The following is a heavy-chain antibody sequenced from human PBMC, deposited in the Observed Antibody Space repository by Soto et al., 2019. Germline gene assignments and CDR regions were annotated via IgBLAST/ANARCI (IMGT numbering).Heavy chain of an antibody. D-gene: IGHD3-22*01. J-gene: IGHJ6*02. CDR2: ISYDGSNK. Sequence: GGSLRLSCAASGFTFSSYGMHWVRQAPGKGLEWVAVISYDGSNKYYADSVKGRFTISRDNSKNTLYLQMNSLRAEDTAVYYCAKGMYYYDSSGNGLDVWGQGTTVTVSS. CDR3: AKGMYYYDSSGNGLDV. CDR1: GFTFSSYG. V-gene: IGHV3-30*18.